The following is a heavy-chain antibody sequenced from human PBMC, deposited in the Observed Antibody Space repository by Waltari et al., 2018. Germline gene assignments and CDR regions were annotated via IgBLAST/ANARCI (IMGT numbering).Heavy chain of an antibody. CDR2: ISYSGST. CDR1: GGSIIGHY. V-gene: IGHV4-59*11. D-gene: IGHD3-10*01. CDR3: ARDSTPGFHYGPSFDY. J-gene: IGHJ4*02. Sequence: QVQLQESGPGLVKPSETLSLTCTVSGGSIIGHYWRWMRQPPGKRLEWIGFISYSGSTHYTPPLESRVSRSVDTSKNQLSLKRNSGTATDTAVYYCARDSTPGFHYGPSFDYWGQGTLVTVSS.